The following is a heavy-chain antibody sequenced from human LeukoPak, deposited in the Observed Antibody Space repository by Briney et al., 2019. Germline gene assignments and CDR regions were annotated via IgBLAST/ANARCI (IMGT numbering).Heavy chain of an antibody. V-gene: IGHV4-4*02. CDR2: IYHSGST. CDR1: GGSISSSNW. D-gene: IGHD4-17*01. Sequence: SGTLSLTCAVSGGSISSSNWWSWVRQPPGKGLEWIGEIYHSGSTNYNPSLKSRVTISVDTSKNQFSLKLSSATAADTAVYYCARAGRLGTVTTGLDYWGQGTLVTVSS. CDR3: ARAGRLGTVTTGLDY. J-gene: IGHJ4*02.